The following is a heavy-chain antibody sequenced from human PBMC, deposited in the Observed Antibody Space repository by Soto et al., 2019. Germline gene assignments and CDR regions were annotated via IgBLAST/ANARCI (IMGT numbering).Heavy chain of an antibody. CDR2: ISGSGDTT. V-gene: IGHV3-23*01. Sequence: LRLSCAVSGFTFRSYAMSWVRQTPGKGLEWVSAISGSGDTTYYADSVKGRFTISRDNSKNTLYLQMNNLRAEDTATYYCAKATLVVVVIHEFDYWGQGTVVTVS. CDR3: AKATLVVVVIHEFDY. J-gene: IGHJ4*02. CDR1: GFTFRSYA. D-gene: IGHD3-22*01.